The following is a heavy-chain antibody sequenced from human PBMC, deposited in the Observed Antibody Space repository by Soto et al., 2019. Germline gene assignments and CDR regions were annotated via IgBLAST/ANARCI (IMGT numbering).Heavy chain of an antibody. D-gene: IGHD6-6*01. Sequence: QVQLVQSGAEVKKPGASVKVSCKASGYTFAIYGIHWVRQAPGQGLEWMGWISAYNGNTKYAQKLQGRVTMTTDTSTSTAYMDLRSLISDDTAVYYCPRAEDIAARPFDSWGQGTLVTVSS. V-gene: IGHV1-18*01. CDR2: ISAYNGNT. CDR1: GYTFAIYG. CDR3: PRAEDIAARPFDS. J-gene: IGHJ4*02.